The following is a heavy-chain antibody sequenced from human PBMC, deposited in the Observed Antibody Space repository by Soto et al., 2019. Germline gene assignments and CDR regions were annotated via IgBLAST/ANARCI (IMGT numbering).Heavy chain of an antibody. V-gene: IGHV3-33*01. J-gene: IGHJ3*02. Sequence: QIQLVESGGGVVQPGSSLRLSCAASGFTFSSYGIHWVRQAPGKGLEWVAVIWYDGSNKYYADSVKGRFTISRDNSKNTLYLQMNSLRAEDTAVYYCARGDHIAAVGADTYDAFDIWGQGTMVTVSS. D-gene: IGHD6-13*01. CDR2: IWYDGSNK. CDR3: ARGDHIAAVGADTYDAFDI. CDR1: GFTFSSYG.